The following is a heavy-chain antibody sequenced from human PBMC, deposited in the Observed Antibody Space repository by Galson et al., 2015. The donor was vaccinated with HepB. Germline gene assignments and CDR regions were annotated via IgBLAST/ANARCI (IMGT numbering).Heavy chain of an antibody. CDR1: GFSFTRYA. Sequence: LRLSCAASGFSFTRYAMTWVRQAPGKGLEWIVTIYHRGNTYYNPSLQHRVTISIDASRNEFYLKVNSVTAADTALYYCARDRYSHNLDAEYWGQGTLVTVSS. J-gene: IGHJ4*02. D-gene: IGHD3/OR15-3a*01. CDR2: IYHRGNT. CDR3: ARDRYSHNLDAEY. V-gene: IGHV4-38-2*02.